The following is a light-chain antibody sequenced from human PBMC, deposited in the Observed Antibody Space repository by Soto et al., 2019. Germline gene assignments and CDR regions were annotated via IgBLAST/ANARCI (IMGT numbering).Light chain of an antibody. J-gene: IGLJ3*02. Sequence: QLVLTQPPSASGSPGQSVTISCTGTSSDVGGYNYVSWYQQHPGKAPKLMIYEVSKRPSGVPDRFSGSKSGNTASLTVSGLQAEDEADYYCSSYAGSIWVFGGGTKLTVL. CDR2: EVS. CDR3: SSYAGSIWV. V-gene: IGLV2-8*01. CDR1: SSDVGGYNY.